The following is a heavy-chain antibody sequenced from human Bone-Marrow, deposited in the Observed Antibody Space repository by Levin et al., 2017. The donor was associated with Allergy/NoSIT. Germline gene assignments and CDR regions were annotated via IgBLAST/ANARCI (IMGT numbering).Heavy chain of an antibody. V-gene: IGHV7-4-1*01. D-gene: IGHD3-10*01. Sequence: AASVKVSCKASGYTFTSYAMNWVRQAPGQGLEWMGWINTNTGNPTYAQGFTGRFVFSLDTSVSTAYLQICSLKAEDTAVYYCARDGQLLWFGELSIALHGMDVWGQGTTVTVSS. CDR2: INTNTGNP. J-gene: IGHJ6*02. CDR1: GYTFTSYA. CDR3: ARDGQLLWFGELSIALHGMDV.